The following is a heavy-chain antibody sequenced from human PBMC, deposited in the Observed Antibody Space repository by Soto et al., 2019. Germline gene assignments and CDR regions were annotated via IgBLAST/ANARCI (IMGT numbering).Heavy chain of an antibody. V-gene: IGHV1-69*13. D-gene: IGHD3-22*01. CDR3: ARGGDCSGYYQTRCAFDI. CDR2: IIPIFGTA. CDR1: GGTFSSYA. J-gene: IGHJ3*02. Sequence: EASVKVSCKASGGTFSSYAISWVRQAPGQGLEWMGGIIPIFGTANYAQKFQGRVTITADESTSTAYMELSSLRSEDTAVYYCARGGDCSGYYQTRCAFDIWGQGTMVTVSS.